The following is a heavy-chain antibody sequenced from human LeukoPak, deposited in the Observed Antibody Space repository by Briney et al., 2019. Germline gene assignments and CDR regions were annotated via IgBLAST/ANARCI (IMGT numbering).Heavy chain of an antibody. D-gene: IGHD5-24*01. Sequence: SETLSLICTVSGGSISRNNYYWGWIRQPPGKGLEWIGNIYYSGSSYYNPSLKSRVTISLDTSKNQFSLKLSSVTAADTAVYYCARGDGYNYGLGYWGQGTLVTVSS. J-gene: IGHJ4*02. CDR2: IYYSGSS. V-gene: IGHV4-39*07. CDR1: GGSISRNNYY. CDR3: ARGDGYNYGLGY.